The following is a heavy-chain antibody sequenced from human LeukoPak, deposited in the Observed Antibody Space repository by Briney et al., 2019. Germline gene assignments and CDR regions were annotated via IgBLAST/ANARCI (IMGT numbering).Heavy chain of an antibody. CDR3: ACWRFDSGDHVFDY. CDR1: GGSMSSAHYY. Sequence: IPSEPLSLTCTVSGGSMSSAHYYWAWIRQHPGKGLQWVGLIYYSGSTYYKPSLKSRITISVDTSKNQFSLELTSVTAADTAVYNCACWRFDSGDHVFDYWGQGTLVTVSS. J-gene: IGHJ4*02. D-gene: IGHD6-19*01. CDR2: IYYSGST. V-gene: IGHV4-31*03.